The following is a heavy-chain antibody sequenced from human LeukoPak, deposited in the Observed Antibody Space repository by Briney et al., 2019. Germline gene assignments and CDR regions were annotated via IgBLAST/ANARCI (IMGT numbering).Heavy chain of an antibody. V-gene: IGHV4-4*07. CDR1: GGSISSYY. Sequence: SETLSLTCTVSGGSISSYYWSWIRQPAGKGLEWIGRIYTSGSTNYNPSLKSRVTISVDTSKNQFSLKLSSVTAADTAVYYCARDAYCGGDCYSGLVYWGQGTLVTVSS. J-gene: IGHJ4*02. CDR3: ARDAYCGGDCYSGLVY. D-gene: IGHD2-21*02. CDR2: IYTSGST.